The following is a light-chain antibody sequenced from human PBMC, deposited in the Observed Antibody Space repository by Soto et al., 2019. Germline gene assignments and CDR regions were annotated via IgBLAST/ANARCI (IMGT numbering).Light chain of an antibody. J-gene: IGKJ4*01. Sequence: EIVLTQSPGTLSLSPGERATLSCRASQTVDRGYLAWYQQKPGQAPRLLIYDASTRATGIPDRFSGSGSGTDFTLTISRLEPEHFAVYFCQQYGESPLTFGGGTRAEI. CDR3: QQYGESPLT. CDR2: DAS. CDR1: QTVDRGY. V-gene: IGKV3-20*01.